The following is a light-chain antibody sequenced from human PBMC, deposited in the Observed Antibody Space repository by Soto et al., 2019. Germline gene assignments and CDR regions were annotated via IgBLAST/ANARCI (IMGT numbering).Light chain of an antibody. CDR2: GAS. CDR1: QSVSSK. Sequence: EIVMTQSPATLSVSPGERATLSCRASQSVSSKLAWYQQKPGQAPRLLIYGASTRASGIPARFSGSGSGTEFTLTISSLQSEDFAGYYCQQYNNWAITFGQGTQLEIK. CDR3: QQYNNWAIT. V-gene: IGKV3-15*01. J-gene: IGKJ5*01.